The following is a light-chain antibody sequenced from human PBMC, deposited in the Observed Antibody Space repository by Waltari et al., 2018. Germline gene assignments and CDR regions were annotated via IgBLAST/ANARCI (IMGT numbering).Light chain of an antibody. V-gene: IGKV4-1*01. CDR3: QQYYSTPNT. CDR1: QSILYSSNNNNY. Sequence: DIVMTQYPDSLAVSLGERATINCKSSQSILYSSNNNNYLSWYQQKPGQPPKLLIYWASTRESGVPDRFTGSGSGTDFALTISSLQAEDVAVYYCQQYYSTPNTFGQGTKLEIK. J-gene: IGKJ2*01. CDR2: WAS.